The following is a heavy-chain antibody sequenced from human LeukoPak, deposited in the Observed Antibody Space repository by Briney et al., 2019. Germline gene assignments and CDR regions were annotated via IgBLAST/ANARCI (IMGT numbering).Heavy chain of an antibody. V-gene: IGHV3-21*01. CDR1: XFTFSSYA. Sequence: CAXSXFTFSSYAMSWVRQAPGKGLEWVSSISSSSSYIYYADSVKGRFTISRDNAKNSLYLQMNSLRAEDTAVYYSXXLKLLWSNYFDYWGQGTLVTVSS. CDR2: ISSSSSYI. J-gene: IGHJ4*02. CDR3: XXLKLLWSNYFDY. D-gene: IGHD2-2*01.